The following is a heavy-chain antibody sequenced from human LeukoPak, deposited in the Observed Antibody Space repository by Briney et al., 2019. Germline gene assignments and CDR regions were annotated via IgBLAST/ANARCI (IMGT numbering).Heavy chain of an antibody. CDR3: ARFRWCTSCFAFDI. D-gene: IGHD2-2*01. V-gene: IGHV1-69*01. CDR2: IIPIFGTA. Sequence: SVKVSCKASGGTFSSYAISWVRQAPGQGLEWMGGIIPIFGTANYAQKFQGRVTITADESTSTAYMELSSLRSEDTAVYYCARFRWCTSCFAFDIWGQGTMITVSS. CDR1: GGTFSSYA. J-gene: IGHJ3*02.